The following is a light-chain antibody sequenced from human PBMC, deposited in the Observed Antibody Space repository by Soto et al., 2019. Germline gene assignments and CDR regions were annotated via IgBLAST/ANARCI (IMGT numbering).Light chain of an antibody. Sequence: ETVLTQSPGTLSLTPGERVTLSCRASQSVRSSYLAWYQQKPGQAPRLLIYGASGRATGIPDRFSGSGSGTDFSLTISRLEPEDFAVDYCQRYGTPPQTFGQGTKVEIK. V-gene: IGKV3-20*01. CDR1: QSVRSSY. J-gene: IGKJ1*01. CDR3: QRYGTPPQT. CDR2: GAS.